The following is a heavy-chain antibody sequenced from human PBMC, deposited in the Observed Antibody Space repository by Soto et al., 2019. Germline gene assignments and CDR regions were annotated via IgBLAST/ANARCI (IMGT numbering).Heavy chain of an antibody. J-gene: IGHJ5*02. CDR3: TRDASRDSSARGWFDP. CDR1: VFTFSIYS. V-gene: IGHV3-21*01. Sequence: PWGALLLSCASSVFTFSIYSMNWVRQAPGKGLEWVSSISSSSSYIYYADSVKGRFTISRDNAKNPLHLQMNSLRAEDTAVYYCTRDASRDSSARGWFDPWGPGTLVTVSS. CDR2: ISSSSSYI. D-gene: IGHD6-13*01.